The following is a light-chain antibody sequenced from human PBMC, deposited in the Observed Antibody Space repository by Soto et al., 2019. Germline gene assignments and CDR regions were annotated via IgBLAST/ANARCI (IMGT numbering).Light chain of an antibody. J-gene: IGLJ2*01. CDR2: YVN. Sequence: QSALTQPASVSGSPGQSITISCTGTSSDVGGYNYVSWYQQHPGKDPKLMIYYVNNRPSGVSNRFSGSKSGNTAALTISGLQAEDEADSYCSSYTSSSTVVFGGGTKVTVL. CDR3: SSYTSSSTVV. CDR1: SSDVGGYNY. V-gene: IGLV2-14*01.